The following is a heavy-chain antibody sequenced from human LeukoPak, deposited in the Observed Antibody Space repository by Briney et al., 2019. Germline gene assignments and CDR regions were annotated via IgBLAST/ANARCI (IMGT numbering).Heavy chain of an antibody. V-gene: IGHV1-46*01. J-gene: IGHJ4*02. D-gene: IGHD1-1*01. CDR3: ARVSRHLEPEGY. CDR1: GYTFTSYY. Sequence: ASVKVSCKASGYTFTSYYMHWVRQAPGQGLEWMGIINPSGGSTSYAQKFQGRVTMTRDTSISTAYMELSRLRSDDTAVYYCARVSRHLEPEGYWGQGTLVTVSS. CDR2: INPSGGST.